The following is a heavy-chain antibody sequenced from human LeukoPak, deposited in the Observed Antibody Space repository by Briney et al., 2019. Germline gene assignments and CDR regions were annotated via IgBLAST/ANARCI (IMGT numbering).Heavy chain of an antibody. V-gene: IGHV4-59*01. CDR3: ARGMEAVYYYYGMDV. D-gene: IGHD2-8*01. CDR1: GGSISSYY. J-gene: IGHJ6*02. CDR2: IYYSGST. Sequence: SETLSLTCTVSGGSISSYYWSWIRQPPGKGLEWIGYIYYSGSTNYNPSLKSRVTISVDTSKNQFSLKLSSVTAADTAVYYCARGMEAVYYYYGMDVWGQGTTVTVSS.